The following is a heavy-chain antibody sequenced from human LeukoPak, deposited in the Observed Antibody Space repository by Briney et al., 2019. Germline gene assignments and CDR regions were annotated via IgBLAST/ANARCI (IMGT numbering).Heavy chain of an antibody. CDR1: GYTFTGYY. J-gene: IGHJ6*03. CDR3: ARTAPGTPGIDLRGYYYYMDV. D-gene: IGHD1-1*01. V-gene: IGHV1-2*04. CDR2: INPNSGGT. Sequence: ASVKVSCKASGYTFTGYYMHWVRQAPGQGLEWMGWINPNSGGTNYAQKFQGWVTMTRDTSISTAYMELSRLRSDDTAVYYCARTAPGTPGIDLRGYYYYMDVWGRGTTVSVSS.